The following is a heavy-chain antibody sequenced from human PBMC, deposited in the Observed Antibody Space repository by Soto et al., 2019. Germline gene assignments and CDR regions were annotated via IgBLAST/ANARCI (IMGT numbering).Heavy chain of an antibody. D-gene: IGHD2-15*01. J-gene: IGHJ2*01. V-gene: IGHV3-23*01. CDR2: ISFSDGGT. CDR1: GFTFSSYA. CDR3: VKDDRILGRRYFDL. Sequence: GSLRLSCAASGFTFSSYAMTWVRQAPGKGLEWVSSISFSDGGTYYADSVKGRLTIPRDNSKNTLFLQMNSLRVEDTAVYYCVKDDRILGRRYFDLWGRGTLVTVSS.